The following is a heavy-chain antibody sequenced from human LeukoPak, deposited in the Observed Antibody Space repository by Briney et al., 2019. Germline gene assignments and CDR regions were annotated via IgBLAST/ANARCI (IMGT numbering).Heavy chain of an antibody. V-gene: IGHV3-74*01. Sequence: GGSLRLSCAVSGFTFSSYWMNWVRQVPGKGLVWVSHINTFGTSATYADSVKGRFTISRDNAKNTLYLQMNSLRVEDTAVYYCARDNGYKFDYWGQGTLVTVSS. CDR3: ARDNGYKFDY. J-gene: IGHJ4*02. CDR2: INTFGTSA. CDR1: GFTFSSYW. D-gene: IGHD5-24*01.